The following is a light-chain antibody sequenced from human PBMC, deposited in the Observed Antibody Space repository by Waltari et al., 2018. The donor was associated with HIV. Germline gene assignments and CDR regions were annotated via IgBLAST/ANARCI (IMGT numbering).Light chain of an antibody. Sequence: EIVLTQSPGTLSVSPGGSAPLSCRASQSVASNYLAWYQQNLGQAPRLLVYGASSRATDIPARFSGSGSGTDFTLTISRLEPEDSAVYYCQQYGRSPYTFGQGTKLEIK. CDR1: QSVASNY. V-gene: IGKV3-20*01. J-gene: IGKJ2*01. CDR3: QQYGRSPYT. CDR2: GAS.